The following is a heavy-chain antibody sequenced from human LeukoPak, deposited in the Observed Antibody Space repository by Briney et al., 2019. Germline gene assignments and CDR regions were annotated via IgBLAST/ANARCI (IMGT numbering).Heavy chain of an antibody. V-gene: IGHV3-30*03. Sequence: GGSLRLSCAASGFTFSSHGLHWVRQAPGKGLEWVAVISFDGSNQYYADSVKGRFTASRDNSKNMLFLQMNDLAVEDTAVYFCARGTRVQLPRYYYHGLALWGQGTTVIVSS. CDR1: GFTFSSHG. D-gene: IGHD3-10*01. CDR2: ISFDGSNQ. CDR3: ARGTRVQLPRYYYHGLAL. J-gene: IGHJ6*02.